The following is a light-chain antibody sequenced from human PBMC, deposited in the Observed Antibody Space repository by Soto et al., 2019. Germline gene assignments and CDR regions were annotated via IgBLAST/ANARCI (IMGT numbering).Light chain of an antibody. CDR2: KAS. J-gene: IGKJ1*01. Sequence: DIQMTRSPSTRTASVRDRVTITCRASQTIINWLAWYQQKPGKAPKLLIYKASTLEGEVPSRFSGSGSETEFTLTINSLQPDDSAIYYCQQYHTYWWTFGQGTKVDIK. CDR3: QQYHTYWWT. CDR1: QTIINW. V-gene: IGKV1-5*03.